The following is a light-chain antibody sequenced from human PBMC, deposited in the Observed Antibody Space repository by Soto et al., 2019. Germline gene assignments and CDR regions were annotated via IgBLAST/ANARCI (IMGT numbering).Light chain of an antibody. CDR2: AAS. CDR1: QSISSSY. CDR3: QQYGSSSYT. Sequence: IVLTQSPGTLSLSPGERATLSCRASQSISSSYLAWYQQKPGQAPRLLIYAASSRATGIPDRFSGSGSGTDFTLTISRLEPEDLAVYYCQQYGSSSYTLGQGTQCAIK. V-gene: IGKV3-20*01. J-gene: IGKJ2*01.